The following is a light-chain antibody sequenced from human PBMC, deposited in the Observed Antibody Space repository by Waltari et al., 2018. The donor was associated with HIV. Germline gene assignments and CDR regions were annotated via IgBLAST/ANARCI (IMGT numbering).Light chain of an antibody. J-gene: IGKJ1*01. Sequence: EIVMTQSPATLSVSPGETATLSCRASQGVSDNLAWYQQKPGQAPRLLISGASFRATGIPVRFSGRGSGTEFTLTISSLQSEDFAIYYCQQYNDWPPWTFGQGTKVEIK. CDR3: QQYNDWPPWT. CDR1: QGVSDN. CDR2: GAS. V-gene: IGKV3-15*01.